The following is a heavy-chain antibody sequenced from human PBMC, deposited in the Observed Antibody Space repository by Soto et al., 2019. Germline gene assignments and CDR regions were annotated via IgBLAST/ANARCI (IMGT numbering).Heavy chain of an antibody. J-gene: IGHJ6*03. CDR1: GGSFSGYY. V-gene: IGHV4-34*01. Sequence: QVQLQQWGAGLLKPSETLSLTCAVYGGSFSGYYWSWIRQPPGKGLEWIGEINHSGSTNYNPSLKSRVTIPGHTSKNQFSLKLSYVTVADTSVYDCARGQQLVPDYYYYYMDAWGKGTTVTVSS. CDR3: ARGQQLVPDYYYYYMDA. CDR2: INHSGST. D-gene: IGHD6-6*01.